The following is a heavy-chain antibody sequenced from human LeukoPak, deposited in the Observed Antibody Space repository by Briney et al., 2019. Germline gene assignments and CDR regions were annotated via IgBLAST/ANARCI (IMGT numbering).Heavy chain of an antibody. CDR1: EFTFSSYS. J-gene: IGHJ4*02. Sequence: TGGSLRLSCAASEFTFSSYSVNWVRQAPGKGLEWVSYITNSGNSKSYADSVKGRFTISRDNTKNSLYLQMNGLRAEDTAVYYCAITRSSGYLTFDYWGQGILVTVSS. CDR2: ITNSGNSK. D-gene: IGHD3-22*01. CDR3: AITRSSGYLTFDY. V-gene: IGHV3-48*01.